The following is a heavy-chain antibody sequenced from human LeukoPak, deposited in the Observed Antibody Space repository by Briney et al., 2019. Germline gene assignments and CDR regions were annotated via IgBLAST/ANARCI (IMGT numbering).Heavy chain of an antibody. CDR1: GGSISSYY. D-gene: IGHD6-13*01. CDR3: ARESRYISSWYPDY. Sequence: PSETLSLTCTVSGGSISSYYWSWIRQPAGKGLEWIGRIYTSGSTNYNPSLKSRVTMSVDTSKNQFSLKLSSVTAADTAVYYCARESRYISSWYPDYWGQGTLVTVSS. V-gene: IGHV4-4*07. J-gene: IGHJ4*02. CDR2: IYTSGST.